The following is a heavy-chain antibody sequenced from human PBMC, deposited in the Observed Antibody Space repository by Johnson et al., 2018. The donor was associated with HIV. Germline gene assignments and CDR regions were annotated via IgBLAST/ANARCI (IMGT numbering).Heavy chain of an antibody. D-gene: IGHD6-19*01. CDR1: GFIVSDHH. J-gene: IGHJ3*01. CDR3: ARTSCSGARCLGYDPFDV. Sequence: MMLVESGGGLVQPGGSLRLSCAASGFIVSDHHMHWVRQPTGKSLEWVSVIFPGGDTSYAASVRGRFTISRDNAKNTLYLELKSLRSEDTAVSYCARTSCSGARCLGYDPFDVWGQGAMVTVSS. V-gene: IGHV3-13*01. CDR2: IFPGGDT.